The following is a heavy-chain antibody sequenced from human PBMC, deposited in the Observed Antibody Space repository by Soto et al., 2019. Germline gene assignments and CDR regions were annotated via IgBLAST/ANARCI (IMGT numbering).Heavy chain of an antibody. D-gene: IGHD2-15*01. V-gene: IGHV4-59*08. CDR2: VYYSGST. CDR1: GGSISSYY. CDR3: ARRYGGTVDY. Sequence: QVQLQESGPGLVKPSGTLALTCTVSGGSISSYYWCRIRHPPAEGLVWIGYVYYSGSTNYNPSLKSRVTKTRDTTKIQLSQNLGSVTASYAAVYDWARRYGGTVDYWGQGALVTVAS. J-gene: IGHJ4*02.